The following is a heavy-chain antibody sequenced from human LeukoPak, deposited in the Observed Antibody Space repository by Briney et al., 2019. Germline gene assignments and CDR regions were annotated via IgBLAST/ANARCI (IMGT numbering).Heavy chain of an antibody. V-gene: IGHV4-59*01. D-gene: IGHD5-12*01. CDR1: GGSISSYY. Sequence: SETLSLTCTVSGGSISSYYWSWIRQPPGKGLEWLGYIYYSGSTNYNPSLKSRVAISVDTSKNQFSLKLSSVTAADTAVYYCARDRGGYDPYYFDYWGQGTLVTVSS. CDR2: IYYSGST. J-gene: IGHJ4*02. CDR3: ARDRGGYDPYYFDY.